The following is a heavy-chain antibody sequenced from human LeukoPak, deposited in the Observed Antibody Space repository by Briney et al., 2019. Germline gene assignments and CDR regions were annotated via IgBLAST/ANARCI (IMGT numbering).Heavy chain of an antibody. D-gene: IGHD3-9*01. CDR2: MNPNSGNT. CDR1: GYTFTSYD. CDR3: ARGEVRYFDWLLTPIDY. Sequence: ASVKVSCKASGYTFTSYDINWVRQATGQGVEWMGWMNPNSGNTGHAQKFQGRVTMTRNTSISTAYMELSSLRSEDTAVYYCARGEVRYFDWLLTPIDYWGQGTLVTVSS. V-gene: IGHV1-8*01. J-gene: IGHJ4*02.